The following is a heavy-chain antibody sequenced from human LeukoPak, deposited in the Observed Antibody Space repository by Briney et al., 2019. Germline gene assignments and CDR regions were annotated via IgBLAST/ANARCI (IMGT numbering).Heavy chain of an antibody. D-gene: IGHD6-13*01. J-gene: IGHJ4*02. CDR2: ISGSSSHI. Sequence: PGGSLRLSCTASGFTVSSSYMTWVRQAPGKGLEWISYISGSSSHINYADSVKGRFTISRDNAKKSVYLQMDSLRAEDTAVYYCARDQIGSWWGQGTLVIVSS. CDR3: ARDQIGSW. V-gene: IGHV3-11*06. CDR1: GFTVSSSY.